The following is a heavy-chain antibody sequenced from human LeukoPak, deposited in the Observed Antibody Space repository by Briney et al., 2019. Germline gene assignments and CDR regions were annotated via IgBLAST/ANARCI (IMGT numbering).Heavy chain of an antibody. CDR2: VNYSGNT. CDR3: AREGRQDYVYFDY. D-gene: IGHD4-17*01. J-gene: IGHJ4*02. Sequence: SETLSLTCTVSGDSISSYYWSWIRQPPGKGLEWIGYVNYSGNTNYNPSLKSRVTISVDTSKNQFSLRLSSVTAADTAVYYCAREGRQDYVYFDYWGQGTLVTVSS. CDR1: GDSISSYY. V-gene: IGHV4-59*01.